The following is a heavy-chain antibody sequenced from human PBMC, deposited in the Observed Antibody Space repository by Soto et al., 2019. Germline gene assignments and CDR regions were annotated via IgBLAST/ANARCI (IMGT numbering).Heavy chain of an antibody. J-gene: IGHJ5*02. D-gene: IGHD3-3*01. V-gene: IGHV4-59*01. CDR3: ARVTRPYDFWSGTNWFDP. CDR2: IYYSGST. CDR1: GGSISSYY. Sequence: PSETLPLTCTVSGGSISSYYWSWIRQPPGKGLEWIGYIYYSGSTNYNPSLKSRVTISVDTSKNQFSLKLSSVTAADTAVYYCARVTRPYDFWSGTNWFDPWGQGTLVTVSS.